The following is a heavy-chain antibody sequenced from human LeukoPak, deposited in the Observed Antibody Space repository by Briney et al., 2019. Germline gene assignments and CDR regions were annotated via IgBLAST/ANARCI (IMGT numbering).Heavy chain of an antibody. CDR2: INAGNGNT. J-gene: IGHJ6*03. V-gene: IGHV1-3*01. D-gene: IGHD6-19*01. Sequence: ASVKVSCKASGYTFTSYVIHWVRQAPGQRLEWMGWINAGNGNTKYSQEFQDRVTITRDTSASTVYMELSSLRSDDTAVYYCARDYDSSGWVYYYYYMDVWGKGTTVTVSS. CDR3: ARDYDSSGWVYYYYYMDV. CDR1: GYTFTSYV.